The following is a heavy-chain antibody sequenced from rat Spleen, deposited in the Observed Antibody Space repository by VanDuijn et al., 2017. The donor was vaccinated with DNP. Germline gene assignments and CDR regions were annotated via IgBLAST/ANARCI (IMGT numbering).Heavy chain of an antibody. CDR2: ISFDGGNT. V-gene: IGHV5-25*01. Sequence: EVVLVESGGGLVQPGRSMRLSCAASRFSFSSFAMAWVRQAPTTGLEWVASISFDGGNTYYRDSVKGRFTISRDNAKSRLYLQMDSLRSEDTSTYYCAKFPVYYGLSYFDCWGQGVMVTVSS. CDR1: RFSFSSFA. J-gene: IGHJ2*01. CDR3: AKFPVYYGLSYFDC. D-gene: IGHD1-6*01.